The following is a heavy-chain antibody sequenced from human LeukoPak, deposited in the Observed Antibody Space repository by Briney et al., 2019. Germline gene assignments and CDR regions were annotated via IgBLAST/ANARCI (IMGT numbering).Heavy chain of an antibody. CDR1: GGSVSSGSYY. V-gene: IGHV4-61*01. D-gene: IGHD3-22*01. CDR2: IYYSGST. CDR3: ARDRSDDSSGYSPYYFDY. J-gene: IGHJ4*02. Sequence: PSETLSLTCTVSGGSVSSGSYYWSWIRQPPGKGLEWIGYIYYSGSTNYNPSLKSRVTISVDTSKNQFSLKLSSVTAADTAVYYCARDRSDDSSGYSPYYFDYWGQGTLVTVSP.